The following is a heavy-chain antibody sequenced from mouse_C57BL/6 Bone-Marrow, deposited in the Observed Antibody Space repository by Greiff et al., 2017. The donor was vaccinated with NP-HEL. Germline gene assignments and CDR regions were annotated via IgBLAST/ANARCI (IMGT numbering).Heavy chain of an antibody. CDR1: GYTFTDYY. J-gene: IGHJ3*01. V-gene: IGHV1-19*01. D-gene: IGHD2-4*01. Sequence: EVQLQQSGPVLVKPGASVKMSCKASGYTFTDYYMNWVKQSHGKSLEWIGVINPYNGGTSYNEKFTGKATLTVDKSSSTAYMELNSLTSEDSAVYYFARSDGYDYDGFAYWGQGTLVTVSA. CDR3: ARSDGYDYDGFAY. CDR2: INPYNGGT.